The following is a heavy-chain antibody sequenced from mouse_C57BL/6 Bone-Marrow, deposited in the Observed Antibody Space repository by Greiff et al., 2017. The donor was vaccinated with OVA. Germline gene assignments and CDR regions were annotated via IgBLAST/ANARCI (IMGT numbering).Heavy chain of an antibody. Sequence: EVKLVESGGDLVKPGGSLKLSCAASGFTFSSYGMSWVRQTPDKRLEWVATISSGGSYTYYPDSVKGRFTISRDNAKNTLYQQMSSLKSEDTAMYYCARHYYGSSYYWGQGTTLTVSS. D-gene: IGHD1-1*01. V-gene: IGHV5-6*01. J-gene: IGHJ2*01. CDR1: GFTFSSYG. CDR2: ISSGGSYT. CDR3: ARHYYGSSYY.